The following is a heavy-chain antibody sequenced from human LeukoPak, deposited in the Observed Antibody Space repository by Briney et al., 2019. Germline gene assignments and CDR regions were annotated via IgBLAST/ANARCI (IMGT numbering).Heavy chain of an antibody. V-gene: IGHV3-74*01. Sequence: GGSLRLSCAASGFTFNNYWMHWVRRAPGKGLVWVSRITSDASSTSYADSVKGRFTISRDNAKNTLYLRMNSLRAEDTAVYYCAREFEGQEAGAYGSGSYDVFDIWGQGTMVTVSS. CDR3: AREFEGQEAGAYGSGSYDVFDI. D-gene: IGHD3-10*01. CDR1: GFTFNNYW. CDR2: ITSDASST. J-gene: IGHJ3*02.